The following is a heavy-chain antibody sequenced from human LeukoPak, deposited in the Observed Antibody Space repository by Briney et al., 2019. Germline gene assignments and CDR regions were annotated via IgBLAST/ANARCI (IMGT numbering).Heavy chain of an antibody. CDR2: INHSGST. J-gene: IGHJ3*02. CDR3: ARQDPDYVGGGRDAFDM. V-gene: IGHV4-34*01. CDR1: GGSFSGYY. D-gene: IGHD3-16*01. Sequence: PSETLSLTCAVYGGSFSGYYWSWIRQPPGKGLEWIGEINHSGSTNYNPSLKSRVTISVDTSKNQFSLKLSSVTAGDTAVYYCARQDPDYVGGGRDAFDMWGQGTMVTVSS.